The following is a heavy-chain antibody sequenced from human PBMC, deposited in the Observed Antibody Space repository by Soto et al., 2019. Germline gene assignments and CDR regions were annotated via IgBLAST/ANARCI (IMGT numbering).Heavy chain of an antibody. CDR3: AKGGSSWSNFDY. V-gene: IGHV3-30-3*01. CDR1: GFTFSSYA. CDR2: ISYDGSNK. J-gene: IGHJ4*02. D-gene: IGHD6-13*01. Sequence: QVQLVESGGGVVQPGRSLRLSCAASGFTFSSYAMHWVRQAPGKGLEWVAVISYDGSNKYYADSVKGRFTISRDNSKNTLYLQMNSLRAEDTAVYYCAKGGSSWSNFDYWGQGTLVTVSS.